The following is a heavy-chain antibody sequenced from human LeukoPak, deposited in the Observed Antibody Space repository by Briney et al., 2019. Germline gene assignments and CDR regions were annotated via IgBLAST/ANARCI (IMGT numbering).Heavy chain of an antibody. CDR1: GYTFTSYA. Sequence: ASVKVSCKASGYTFTSYAMNWVRQAPGQGLEWMGWINTNTGNPTYAQGFTGRFVFSLDTSVSTAYLQISSLKAEDTAMYYCARDLTTATTDYFDYWGQGTLVTVSS. CDR3: ARDLTTATTDYFDY. V-gene: IGHV7-4-1*02. CDR2: INTNTGNP. D-gene: IGHD4-17*01. J-gene: IGHJ4*02.